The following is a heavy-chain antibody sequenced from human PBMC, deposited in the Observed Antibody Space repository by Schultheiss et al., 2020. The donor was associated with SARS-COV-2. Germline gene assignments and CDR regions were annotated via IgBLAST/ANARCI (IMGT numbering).Heavy chain of an antibody. CDR3: ARDPAYNWNDIIF. CDR1: GFTFSRHG. Sequence: GGSLRLSCAASGFTFSRHGMHWVRQAPGKGLEWVAVISYDGSNKYYADSVKGRFTISRDNAKNSLYLEMNSLRAEDTAVYYCARDPAYNWNDIIFWGQGTLVTVSS. V-gene: IGHV3-30*12. J-gene: IGHJ4*02. CDR2: ISYDGSNK. D-gene: IGHD1-20*01.